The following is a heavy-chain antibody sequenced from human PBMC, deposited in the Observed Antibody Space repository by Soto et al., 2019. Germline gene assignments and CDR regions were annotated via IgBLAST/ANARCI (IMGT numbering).Heavy chain of an antibody. Sequence: SDTLSLTFAVYCGSFSGYYCVWIRQPPGKGLEWIGYIYYSGSTNYNPSLKSRVTISVDTSKNQFSLKLSSVTAADTAVYYCARRYGSSFDTWGQGTMVTVSS. CDR3: ARRYGSSFDT. J-gene: IGHJ3*02. D-gene: IGHD3-10*01. CDR1: CGSFSGYY. CDR2: IYYSGST. V-gene: IGHV4-59*08.